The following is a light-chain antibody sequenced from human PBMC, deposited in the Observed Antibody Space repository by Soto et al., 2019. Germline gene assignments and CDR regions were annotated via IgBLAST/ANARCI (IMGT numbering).Light chain of an antibody. V-gene: IGLV1-51*01. J-gene: IGLJ2*01. CDR1: TSNIGSNS. Sequence: QSALTQPPSVSAAPGQKVTISCSGSTSNIGSNSVSWYQQFPGQTPRLLIYDNYERPSGIPDRFSASKTGTSATLGITGLQAGDEADYFCGTRDSTSTFVVFGGGTKLTVL. CDR3: GTRDSTSTFVV. CDR2: DNY.